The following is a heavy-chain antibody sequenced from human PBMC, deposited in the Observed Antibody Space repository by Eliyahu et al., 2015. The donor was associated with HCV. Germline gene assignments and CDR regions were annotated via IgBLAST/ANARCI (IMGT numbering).Heavy chain of an antibody. J-gene: IGHJ5*02. CDR1: GGSITTYY. D-gene: IGHD6-19*01. CDR2: IHYSGXT. CDR3: ASGGGGIAVAGTGGWFDP. V-gene: IGHV4-59*01. Sequence: QVQLQESGPRLVKPSETLSLTCTVSGGSITTYYWSWIRQPPGXGLXWIGYIHYSGXTNYNPSLKSRVTISVDTSKNQLSLNLTSVTAADTAVYYCASGGGGIAVAGTGGWFDPWGQGTLVTVSS.